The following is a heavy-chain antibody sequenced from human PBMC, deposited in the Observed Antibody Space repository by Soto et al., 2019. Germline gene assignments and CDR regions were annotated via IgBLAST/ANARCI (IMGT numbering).Heavy chain of an antibody. J-gene: IGHJ4*02. D-gene: IGHD3-9*01. CDR1: GFTFSSYS. Sequence: GGSLRLSCAASGFTFSSYSMNWVRQAPGKGLEWVSSISSSSSYIYYADSVKGRFTISRDNAKNSLYLQMNSLRAEDTAVYYCARDLGKYYDILTGYYIYRSPDYCGQGTLVTVSS. V-gene: IGHV3-21*01. CDR3: ARDLGKYYDILTGYYIYRSPDY. CDR2: ISSSSSYI.